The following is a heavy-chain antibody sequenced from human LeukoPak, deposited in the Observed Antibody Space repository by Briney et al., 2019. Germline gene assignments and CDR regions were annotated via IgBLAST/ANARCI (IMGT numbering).Heavy chain of an antibody. Sequence: PGGSLRLSCAASGFTFSGSAMHWVRQASGKGLEWVGRIRSKANSYATAYAVSVKGRFTISRDDSKNTAYLQMNSLKTEDTAVYYCTSPVGYCSGGSCYGAFDIWGQGTMVTVSS. J-gene: IGHJ3*02. CDR3: TSPVGYCSGGSCYGAFDI. CDR1: GFTFSGSA. V-gene: IGHV3-73*01. CDR2: IRSKANSYAT. D-gene: IGHD2-15*01.